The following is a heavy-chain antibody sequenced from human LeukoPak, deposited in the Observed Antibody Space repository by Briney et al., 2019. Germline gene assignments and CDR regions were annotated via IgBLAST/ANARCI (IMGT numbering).Heavy chain of an antibody. CDR3: ARLYYGSGSYPWNYYYYMDV. CDR1: GGSFSGYY. D-gene: IGHD3-10*01. CDR2: INHSGST. V-gene: IGHV4-34*01. Sequence: HPSETLSLTCAVYGGSFSGYYWSWIRQPPGKGLEWIGEINHSGSTNYNPSLKSRVTISLDTSKNQFSLKLSSVTAADTAVYYCARLYYGSGSYPWNYYYYMDVWGKGTTVTISS. J-gene: IGHJ6*03.